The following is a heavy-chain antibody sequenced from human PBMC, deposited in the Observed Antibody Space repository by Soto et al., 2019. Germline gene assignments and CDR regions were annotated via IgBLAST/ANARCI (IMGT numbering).Heavy chain of an antibody. CDR3: AKVESIVAGTHWYFDL. D-gene: IGHD6-19*01. V-gene: IGHV3-23*01. CDR2: ISGSGGST. J-gene: IGHJ2*01. Sequence: EVQLLESGGGLVQPGGSLRLSCAASGFTFSSYAMSWVRQAPGKGLEWVSAISGSGGSTYYADSVKGRFTISRDNSKNTLYLQMNSLRAEDTAVYYCAKVESIVAGTHWYFDLWGRGTLVTVSS. CDR1: GFTFSSYA.